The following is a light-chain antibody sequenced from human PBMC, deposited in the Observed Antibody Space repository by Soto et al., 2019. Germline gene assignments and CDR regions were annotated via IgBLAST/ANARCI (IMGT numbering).Light chain of an antibody. CDR3: KVSAHPLRT. Sequence: VVTISLGAVSLKKEERASRSCQASQTVAEHYLAWYQQTPGQAPRLLLYAASRRAIGIPDTFSGSGSGTDFTHIITSLEPEDFALYCCKVSAHPLRTFADGTKVDIK. J-gene: IGKJ1*01. V-gene: IGKV3-20*01. CDR1: QTVAEHY. CDR2: AAS.